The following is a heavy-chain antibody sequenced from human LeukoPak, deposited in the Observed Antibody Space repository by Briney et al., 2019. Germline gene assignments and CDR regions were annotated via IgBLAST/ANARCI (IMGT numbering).Heavy chain of an antibody. CDR3: ARDKAVTTEVTQYFQH. D-gene: IGHD4-23*01. Sequence: GASVKVSCKASGYTFTNYGISWVRQAPGQGLEWMGWISAYNGYTDYAQKLQFRVTMTTDTSTSTAYMELRSLRSDDTAVYYCARDKAVTTEVTQYFQHWGQGTLVTVSS. CDR1: GYTFTNYG. J-gene: IGHJ1*01. V-gene: IGHV1-18*01. CDR2: ISAYNGYT.